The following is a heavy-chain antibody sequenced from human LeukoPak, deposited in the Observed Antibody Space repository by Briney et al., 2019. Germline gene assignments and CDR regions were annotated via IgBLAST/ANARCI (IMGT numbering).Heavy chain of an antibody. CDR2: ITSRRSST. V-gene: IGHV3-48*01. J-gene: IGHJ4*02. CDR3: ARDGVPGATVLDY. Sequence: PEGSLRLSCTVSGFTFSTYDMNWVRQAPGKGLEWVSYITSRRSSTYYADSVKRRFTISRDNAKNSVYLQMNSLRAEDTAVYYCARDGVPGATVLDYWGQGTLVTVYS. D-gene: IGHD2-2*01. CDR1: GFTFSTYD.